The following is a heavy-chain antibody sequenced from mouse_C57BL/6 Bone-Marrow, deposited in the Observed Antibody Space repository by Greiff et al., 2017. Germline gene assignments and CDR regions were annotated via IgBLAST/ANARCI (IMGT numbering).Heavy chain of an antibody. CDR1: GYTFTSYG. J-gene: IGHJ2*01. CDR3: ARDYGSSFDY. V-gene: IGHV1-81*01. D-gene: IGHD1-1*01. CDR2: IYPRSGNT. Sequence: LVESGAELARPGASVKLSCKASGYTFTSYGISWVKQRTGQGLEWIGEIYPRSGNTYYNEKFKGKATLTADKSSSTAYMELRSLTSEDSAVYFCARDYGSSFDYWGQGTTLTVSS.